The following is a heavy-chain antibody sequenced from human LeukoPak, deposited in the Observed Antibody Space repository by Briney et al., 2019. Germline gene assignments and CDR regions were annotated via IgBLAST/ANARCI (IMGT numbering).Heavy chain of an antibody. J-gene: IGHJ4*02. V-gene: IGHV1-18*01. CDR2: ISAYNGNT. Sequence: GASVKVSCKASGYTFTSYGISWVRQAPGQGLEWMGWISAYNGNTNYAQKLQGRVTMTTDTSTSTAYMELRSLRSDDTAVYYCARDHRAIVRATWATYDYWGQGTLVTVSS. D-gene: IGHD1-26*01. CDR3: ARDHRAIVRATWATYDY. CDR1: GYTFTSYG.